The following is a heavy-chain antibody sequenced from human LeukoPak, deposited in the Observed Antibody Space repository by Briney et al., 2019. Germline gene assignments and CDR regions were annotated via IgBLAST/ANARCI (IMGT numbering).Heavy chain of an antibody. J-gene: IGHJ4*02. CDR3: IKDRGSSGWDFDS. Sequence: RGSQRLSCLPSGFAFSDYAMHWARQAPGKGLEYLCGISGNVDATYYVDSVQGRFTVSRDNSKTTLYLQINSLRREDTAFYFCIKDRGSSGWDFDSWGQGTLLTVSS. CDR2: ISGNVDAT. D-gene: IGHD6-19*01. CDR1: GFAFSDYA. V-gene: IGHV3-64D*06.